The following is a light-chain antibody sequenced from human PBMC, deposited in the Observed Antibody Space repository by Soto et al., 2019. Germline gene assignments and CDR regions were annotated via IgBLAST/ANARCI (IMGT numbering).Light chain of an antibody. V-gene: IGKV1-5*03. J-gene: IGKJ2*01. Sequence: DIQMTQSPSTLSASVGDGVTITCRASQSIGSWLAWYQQKPGKAPKLLIYKATNLQSGVPSRFSGSGSGTDFRLTISSLQPVDSATSFCQQYNDFQYTFGPGTKLEL. CDR1: QSIGSW. CDR3: QQYNDFQYT. CDR2: KAT.